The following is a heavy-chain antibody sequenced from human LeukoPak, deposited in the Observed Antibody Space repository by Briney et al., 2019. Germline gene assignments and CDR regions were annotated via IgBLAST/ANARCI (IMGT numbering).Heavy chain of an antibody. D-gene: IGHD3-3*01. CDR1: GFTFSTYA. CDR3: AKVSSNEYVRFPFDY. J-gene: IGHJ4*02. CDR2: LSRSGDST. Sequence: PGGSLRLSCAASGFTFSTYAMTWVRQAPGKGLEWVSALSRSGDSTFYADSVRGRFTISRDNSKNTLYLQMNSLRAEDTAVYYCAKVSSNEYVRFPFDYWGQGTLVTVSS. V-gene: IGHV3-23*01.